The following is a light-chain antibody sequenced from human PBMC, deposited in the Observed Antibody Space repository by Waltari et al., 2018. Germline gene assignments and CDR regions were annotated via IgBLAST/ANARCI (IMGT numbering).Light chain of an antibody. Sequence: DIQMTQSPSTLSASVGDRVTITCRASQSISSWLAWYQQKPGKAPNRLIYKASSLESGVPSRFSGRGSGTEFTLTISSLQPDDFATYYCQQYNSYPGTFGQGTKVEIK. CDR2: KAS. CDR1: QSISSW. V-gene: IGKV1-5*03. CDR3: QQYNSYPGT. J-gene: IGKJ1*01.